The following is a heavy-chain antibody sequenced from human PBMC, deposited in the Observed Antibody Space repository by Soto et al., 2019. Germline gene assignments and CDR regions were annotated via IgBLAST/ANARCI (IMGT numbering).Heavy chain of an antibody. CDR3: AVGFKLDYYSLDV. CDR2: VIPMFGTA. D-gene: IGHD3-10*01. CDR1: GGIFTASA. J-gene: IGHJ6*02. Sequence: QVQLVQSGAEVKKPGSSVKVSCRSSGGIFTASAISWVRQAPGQGPEWMGGVIPMFGTANYPQRFQGRVTINADESTNTVYMQLSRLRSEDTAVYFCAVGFKLDYYSLDVWGQGNTVTVSS. V-gene: IGHV1-69*01.